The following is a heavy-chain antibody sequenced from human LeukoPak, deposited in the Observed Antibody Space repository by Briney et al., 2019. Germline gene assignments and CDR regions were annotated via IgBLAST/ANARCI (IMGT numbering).Heavy chain of an antibody. J-gene: IGHJ4*02. V-gene: IGHV3-21*01. D-gene: IGHD6-6*01. Sequence: GGSLRLSCAASGFTFSSYSMNWVRQAPGKGLEWVSSISSSSSYIYYADPVKGRFTISRDNAKNSLYLQMNSLRAEDTAVYYCARVLGQLVDYWGQGTLVAVSS. CDR2: ISSSSSYI. CDR1: GFTFSSYS. CDR3: ARVLGQLVDY.